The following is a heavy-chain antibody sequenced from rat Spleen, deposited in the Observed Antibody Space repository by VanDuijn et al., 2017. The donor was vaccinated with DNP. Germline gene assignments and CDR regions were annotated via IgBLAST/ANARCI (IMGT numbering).Heavy chain of an antibody. CDR1: GYSITSCC. Sequence: EVQLQESGPGLVEPSQSLSLTCSVTGYSITSCCRWTWIRKFPGNKMEWIGHIGYSGSTTYNPSLKSRISITRDTSKNQFFLQLNSVTTEDTATYYCVRWVRALDYWGQGVMVTVSS. CDR2: IGYSGST. CDR3: VRWVRALDY. J-gene: IGHJ2*01. V-gene: IGHV3-1*01. D-gene: IGHD4-1*01.